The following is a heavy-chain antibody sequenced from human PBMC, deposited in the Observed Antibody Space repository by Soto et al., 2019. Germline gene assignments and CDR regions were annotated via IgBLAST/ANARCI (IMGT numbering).Heavy chain of an antibody. CDR3: ARLSSGYSPLDS. D-gene: IGHD3-3*01. J-gene: IGHJ4*02. V-gene: IGHV3-48*01. Sequence: GGSLRLSCAASGFTFSSYSMNWVRQAPGKGLEWLSYISSSSSTIYYADSVRGRFTISRDNAKNSLYLQMNSLRAEDTAVYYCARLSSGYSPLDSWGQGTLVTVSS. CDR2: ISSSSSTI. CDR1: GFTFSSYS.